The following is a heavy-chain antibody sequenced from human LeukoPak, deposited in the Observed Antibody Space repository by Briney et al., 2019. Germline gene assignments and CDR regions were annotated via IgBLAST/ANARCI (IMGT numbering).Heavy chain of an antibody. CDR3: ARGYYGSGSYLDY. CDR2: INHSGST. J-gene: IGHJ4*02. Sequence: SETLSLTCAVYGGSFSGYYWSWVRQPPGKGLEWIGEINHSGSTNYNPSLKSRVTISVDTSKNQSSLKLSSVTAADTAVYYCARGYYGSGSYLDYWGQGTLVTVSS. V-gene: IGHV4-34*01. D-gene: IGHD3-10*01. CDR1: GGSFSGYY.